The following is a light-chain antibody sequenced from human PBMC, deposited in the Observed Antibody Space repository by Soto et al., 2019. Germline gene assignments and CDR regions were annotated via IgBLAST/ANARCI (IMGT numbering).Light chain of an antibody. CDR1: QSISHF. J-gene: IGKJ4*01. CDR2: TTS. Sequence: DIPMTQSPSSLSASVGDRVTISCRASQSISHFLNWYQQKSGKAPKLLIHTTSSLQSGVPSRFSARGTGTESPLTISSLHPEVLAINDGKQSNGPPQSFGGGKKGEI. CDR3: KQSNGPPQS. V-gene: IGKV1-39*01.